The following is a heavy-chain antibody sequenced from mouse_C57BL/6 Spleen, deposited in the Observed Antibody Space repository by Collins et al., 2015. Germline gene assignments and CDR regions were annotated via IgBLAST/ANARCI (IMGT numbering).Heavy chain of an antibody. D-gene: IGHD4-1*01. Sequence: QSPGQGLEWIGNINPSNGGTNYNEKFKSKATLTVDKSSSTAYMQLSSLTSEDSAVYYCARSGLGRLFDFWGQGTTLTVSS. V-gene: IGHV1-53*01. J-gene: IGHJ2*01. CDR3: ARSGLGRLFDF. CDR2: INPSNGGT.